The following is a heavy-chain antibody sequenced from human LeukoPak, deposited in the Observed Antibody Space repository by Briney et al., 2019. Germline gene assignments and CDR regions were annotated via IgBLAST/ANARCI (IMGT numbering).Heavy chain of an antibody. V-gene: IGHV1-46*03. J-gene: IGHJ4*02. CDR2: INPSGGST. D-gene: IGHD3-22*01. CDR1: GYTFTSYY. Sequence: GASVKVSCKSSGYTFTSYYMHLVRQAPGRGLEWMGIINPSGGSTSYAQKFQGRVTMTRDTSTSTVYMELSSLRSEDTAVYYCARSGRDDSSVYWGQGTLVTVSS. CDR3: ARSGRDDSSVY.